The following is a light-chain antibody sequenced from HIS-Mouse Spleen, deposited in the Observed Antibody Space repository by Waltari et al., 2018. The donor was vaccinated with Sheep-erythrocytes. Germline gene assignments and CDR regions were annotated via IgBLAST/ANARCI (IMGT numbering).Light chain of an antibody. CDR2: DVS. CDR3: CSYAGSYTLV. Sequence: QSALTQPRSVSGSPGQSVTISCTGTSIDVGCYNYVYWYQQHPGKAPKLMIYDVSKRPSGVPDRFSGSKSGNTASLTISGLQAEDEADYYCCSYAGSYTLVFGGGTKLTVL. J-gene: IGLJ2*01. CDR1: SIDVGCYNY. V-gene: IGLV2-11*01.